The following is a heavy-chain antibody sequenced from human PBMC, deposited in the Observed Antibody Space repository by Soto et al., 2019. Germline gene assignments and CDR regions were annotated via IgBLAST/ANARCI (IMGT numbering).Heavy chain of an antibody. V-gene: IGHV3-66*01. J-gene: IGHJ5*02. CDR1: EFTLSGHF. Sequence: EVQLLESGGGLAQPGGSRRLSCAASEFTLSGHFMSWVRQPPGKGLEWVSIMFSGGSTDYADSVKGRFIISRDNSKNLLYLQMNNLRAEDTATYYCAKSYGSGSYHWGQGALVIVSS. CDR3: AKSYGSGSYH. D-gene: IGHD3-10*01. CDR2: MFSGGST.